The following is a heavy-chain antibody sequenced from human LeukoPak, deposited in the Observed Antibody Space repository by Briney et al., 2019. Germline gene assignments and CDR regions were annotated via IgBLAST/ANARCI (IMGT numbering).Heavy chain of an antibody. CDR3: AKDMRYYYDSSGYYSGYYYYGMDV. CDR2: ISWNSGSI. J-gene: IGHJ6*02. CDR1: GFTFDDYA. D-gene: IGHD3-22*01. Sequence: GGSLRLSCAASGFTFDDYAMRWVRQAPGKGLEWVSGISWNSGSIGYADSVKGRFTISRDNAKNSLYLQMNSLRAEDTALYYCAKDMRYYYDSSGYYSGYYYYGMDVWGQGTTVTVSS. V-gene: IGHV3-9*01.